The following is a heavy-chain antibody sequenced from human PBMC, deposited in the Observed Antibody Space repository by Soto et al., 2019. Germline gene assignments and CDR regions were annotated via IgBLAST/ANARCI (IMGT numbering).Heavy chain of an antibody. CDR3: VRGLTEGYYGVEV. Sequence: QVQLVQSGAEVKKPGSAVKVSCKASGGAFSSVDISWVRQAPGQGLDWMGGIIPLFGTTNYAEKFQGRGTITADASTSTAFMELSSLTSEDTAVYYCVRGLTEGYYGVEVWGQGTTVIVSS. CDR1: GGAFSSVD. D-gene: IGHD2-15*01. CDR2: IIPLFGTT. J-gene: IGHJ6*02. V-gene: IGHV1-69*01.